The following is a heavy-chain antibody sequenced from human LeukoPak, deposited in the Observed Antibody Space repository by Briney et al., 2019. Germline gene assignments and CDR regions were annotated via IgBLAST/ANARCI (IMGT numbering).Heavy chain of an antibody. CDR3: ARPATVTTSFWYFDL. J-gene: IGHJ2*01. Sequence: SETLSLTCTISGGSISTSSYYWGWIRQPPGKGLEGIGSIFYSGSTYYNPSLKSRVTISVDTSKNQFSLNLSSVTAADTAVYYCARPATVTTSFWYFDLWGRGTLVTVSS. V-gene: IGHV4-39*01. CDR2: IFYSGST. CDR1: GGSISTSSYY. D-gene: IGHD4-17*01.